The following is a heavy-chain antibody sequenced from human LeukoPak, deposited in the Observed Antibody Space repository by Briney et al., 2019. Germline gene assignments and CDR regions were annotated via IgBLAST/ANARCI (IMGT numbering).Heavy chain of an antibody. Sequence: SVKVSCKASGGTFSSYAISWVRQAPGQGLEWMGRIIPILGIANYAQKFQGRVTITADKSTSTAYMELSSLRSEDTAVYYCAKGYITLVRRVSSIHFDYWGQGTLVTVSS. CDR2: IIPILGIA. CDR3: AKGYITLVRRVSSIHFDY. J-gene: IGHJ4*02. CDR1: GGTFSSYA. D-gene: IGHD3-10*01. V-gene: IGHV1-69*04.